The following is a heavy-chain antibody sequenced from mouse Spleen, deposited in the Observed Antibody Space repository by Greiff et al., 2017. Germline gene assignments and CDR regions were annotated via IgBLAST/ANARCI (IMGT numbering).Heavy chain of an antibody. CDR1: GYTFTSYW. D-gene: IGHD2-4*01. J-gene: IGHJ2*01. V-gene: IGHV1-72*01. Sequence: QVQLQQPGAELVKPGASVKLSCKASGYTFTSYWMHWVKQRPGRGLEWIGRIDPNSGGTKYNEKFKSKATLTVDKPSSTAYMQLSSLTSEDSAVYYCARSMITEGRKNYYFDYWGQGTTLTVSS. CDR3: ARSMITEGRKNYYFDY. CDR2: IDPNSGGT.